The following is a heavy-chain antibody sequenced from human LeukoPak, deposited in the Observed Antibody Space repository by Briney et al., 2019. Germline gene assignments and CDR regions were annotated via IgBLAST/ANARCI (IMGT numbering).Heavy chain of an antibody. V-gene: IGHV1-8*01. CDR2: MNPNSGNT. CDR1: GYTFTSYD. D-gene: IGHD3-22*01. J-gene: IGHJ6*02. Sequence: ASVKVSRKASGYTFTSYDINWVRQATGQGLEWMGWMNPNSGNTGYAQKFQGRVTMTRNTSISTAYMELSSLRSEDTAVYYCAREADFYDSSGYYSHYGMDVWGQGTTVTVSS. CDR3: AREADFYDSSGYYSHYGMDV.